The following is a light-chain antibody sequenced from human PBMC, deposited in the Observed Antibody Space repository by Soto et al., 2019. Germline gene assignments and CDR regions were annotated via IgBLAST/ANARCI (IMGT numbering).Light chain of an antibody. CDR2: ADN. CDR3: HSYENSLSVVI. J-gene: IGLJ2*01. CDR1: SSNIGAGYD. V-gene: IGLV1-40*01. Sequence: QAVVTQPPSVSGAPGQKITMSCTGSSSNIGAGYDVHWYQQVPGAAPRLLIYADNNRPSGVPDRFSASKSGTSASLAITGLQGDDEANYYCHSYENSLSVVIFGAGTQVTVL.